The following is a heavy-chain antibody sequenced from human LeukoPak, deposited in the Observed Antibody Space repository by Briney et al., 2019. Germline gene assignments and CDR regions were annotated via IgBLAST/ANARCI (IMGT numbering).Heavy chain of an antibody. CDR2: INPTSVT. J-gene: IGHJ2*01. D-gene: IGHD3-22*01. CDR3: ARGRRGSSGPWSWYLDL. Sequence: ASVKVSCKASAYTLTGYYIHWVRQAPGQGLEWMGWINPTSVTHYAQKFQGRVTMTRDTSISTAYMELSRLRSDDTAVYYCARGRRGSSGPWSWYLDLWGRGTLVTASS. CDR1: AYTLTGYY. V-gene: IGHV1-2*02.